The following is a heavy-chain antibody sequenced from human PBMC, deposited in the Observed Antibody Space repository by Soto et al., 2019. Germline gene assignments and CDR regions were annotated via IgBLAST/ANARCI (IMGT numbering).Heavy chain of an antibody. J-gene: IGHJ6*02. CDR3: ARERITMVRGVIRYYGMDV. Sequence: QVQLVQSGAEVKKPGASVKVSCKASGYTFTSYAMHWVRQAPGQRLEWMGWINAGNGNTKYSQKFQGRVTITRDTSANTAYMELSSLRSEDTAVYYCARERITMVRGVIRYYGMDVWGQGTTVTVSS. CDR2: INAGNGNT. V-gene: IGHV1-3*01. CDR1: GYTFTSYA. D-gene: IGHD3-10*01.